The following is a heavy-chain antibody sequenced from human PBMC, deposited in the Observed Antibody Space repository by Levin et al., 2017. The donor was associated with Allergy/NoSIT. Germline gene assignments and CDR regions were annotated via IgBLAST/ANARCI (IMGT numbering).Heavy chain of an antibody. CDR1: GFTFSSYG. D-gene: IGHD6-19*01. Sequence: GGSLRLSCAASGFTFSSYGMHWVRQAPGKGLEWVAVISYDGSNKYYADSVKGRFTISRDNSKNTLYLQMNSLRAEDTAVYYCAKEEYSSGGFPDYWGQGPLVTVSS. V-gene: IGHV3-30*18. CDR3: AKEEYSSGGFPDY. J-gene: IGHJ4*02. CDR2: ISYDGSNK.